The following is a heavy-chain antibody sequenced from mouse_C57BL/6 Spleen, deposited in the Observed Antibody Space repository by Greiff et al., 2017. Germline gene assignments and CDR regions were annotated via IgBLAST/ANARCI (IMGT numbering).Heavy chain of an antibody. V-gene: IGHV1-42*01. CDR3: AEFYSIYVY. D-gene: IGHD2-5*01. Sequence: EVQLQQSGPELVKPGASVKISCKASGYSFTGYYMNWVKQSPEKSLEWIGEINPSTGGTTYNQKFKAKATLTVDKSSSTAYMQLKSLTSEGAAVYYSAEFYSIYVYWGQRTTLSVSS. J-gene: IGHJ2*01. CDR2: INPSTGGT. CDR1: GYSFTGYY.